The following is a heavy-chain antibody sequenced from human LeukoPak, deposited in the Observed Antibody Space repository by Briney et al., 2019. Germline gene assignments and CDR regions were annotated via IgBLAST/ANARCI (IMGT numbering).Heavy chain of an antibody. J-gene: IGHJ5*02. V-gene: IGHV1-69*01. CDR1: GGTFSSYA. CDR3: PKEAYDILTGYHYGQNWFDP. CDR2: IIPIFGTA. Sequence: SVKVSCKASGGTFSSYAISWVRQAPGQGLEWMGGIIPIFGTANYAQKFQGRVTITADESTSTAYMELSSLRSEDTAVYYWPKEAYDILTGYHYGQNWFDPWGQGTLVTVSS. D-gene: IGHD3-9*01.